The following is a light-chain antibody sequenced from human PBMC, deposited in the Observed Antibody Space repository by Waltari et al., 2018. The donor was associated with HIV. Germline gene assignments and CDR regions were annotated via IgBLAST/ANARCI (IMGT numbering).Light chain of an antibody. CDR3: ATWDDTLNGVI. V-gene: IGLV1-44*01. CDR1: SHTIDSNS. Sequence: SVLTQPPSASGTPAQRVTISCSAGSHTIDSNSAHWYQQLPGTAPRLLLYSTNQRPSRVPDRFSGSKSGTSASLAISGLQSEDEADYYCATWDDTLNGVIFGGGTKLTVL. J-gene: IGLJ2*01. CDR2: STN.